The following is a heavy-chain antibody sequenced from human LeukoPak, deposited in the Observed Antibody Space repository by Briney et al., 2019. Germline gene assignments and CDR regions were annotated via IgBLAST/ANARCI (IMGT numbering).Heavy chain of an antibody. CDR2: IYYSGST. CDR1: GGSISSYY. V-gene: IGHV4-59*01. J-gene: IGHJ3*02. D-gene: IGHD1-26*01. Sequence: PSETLSPTCTVSGGSISSYYWSWIRQPPGKGLEWIGYIYYSGSTNYNPSLKSRVTISVDTSKNQFSLKLSSVTAADTAVYYCARWSGSYDAFDIWGQGTMVTVSS. CDR3: ARWSGSYDAFDI.